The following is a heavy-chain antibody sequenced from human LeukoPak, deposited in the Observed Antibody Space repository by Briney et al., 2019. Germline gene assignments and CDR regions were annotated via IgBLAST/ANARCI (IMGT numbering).Heavy chain of an antibody. D-gene: IGHD3-10*01. V-gene: IGHV4-34*01. J-gene: IGHJ3*02. CDR1: GGSFSGYY. CDR3: AGVARTYYGSQKDI. CDR2: INHSGST. Sequence: MSSETLSLTCAVYGGSFSGYYWSWIRQPPGKGLEWIGEINHSGSTNYNPSLKSRVTISVDTSKNQFSLKLSSVTAADTAVYYCAGVARTYYGSQKDIWGQGTMVTVSS.